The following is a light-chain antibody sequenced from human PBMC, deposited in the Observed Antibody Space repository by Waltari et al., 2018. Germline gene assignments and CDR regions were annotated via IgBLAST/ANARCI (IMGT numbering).Light chain of an antibody. V-gene: IGLV3-10*01. CDR3: YSTDSSGNHPKWV. Sequence: SYELTQPPSVSVSPGQTARITCSGDALPKKYAYWYQQKSGQAPVLVIYEDSKRPSGIPERFSGSSSGTMATLTISGAQLEDEADYYCYSTDSSGNHPKWVFGGGTKLTVL. J-gene: IGLJ3*02. CDR1: ALPKKY. CDR2: EDS.